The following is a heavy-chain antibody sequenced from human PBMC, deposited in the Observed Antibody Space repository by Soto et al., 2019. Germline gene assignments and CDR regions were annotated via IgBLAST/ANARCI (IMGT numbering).Heavy chain of an antibody. D-gene: IGHD1-1*01. V-gene: IGHV2-5*02. CDR1: GFSLTTSGEG. CDR2: IYWDDDK. Sequence: QITLRESGPALVKPTQTLTLTCTFSGFSLTTSGEGVGWIRQPPGKAPEWLALIYWDDDKRYSPSLKNRLTISGDTSRSQVVLTMTTMDPVDTATYYCAHRKKTVIVATYFAYWGQGTLVTVSS. CDR3: AHRKKTVIVATYFAY. J-gene: IGHJ4*02.